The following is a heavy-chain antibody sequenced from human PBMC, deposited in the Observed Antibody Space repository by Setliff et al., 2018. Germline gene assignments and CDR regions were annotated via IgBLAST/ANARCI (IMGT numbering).Heavy chain of an antibody. CDR2: IYYSGDT. CDR1: GGSINSRSKY. Sequence: SETLSLTCTVSGGSINSRSKYWGWIRQPPGKGLEWIGSIYYSGDTYYNPSLKSRVTISVDTSKNQFYLKLSSVTAADTAMYYCARTGTYRYFDLWGQGTLVTVSS. J-gene: IGHJ4*02. CDR3: ARTGTYRYFDL. D-gene: IGHD1-1*01. V-gene: IGHV4-39*01.